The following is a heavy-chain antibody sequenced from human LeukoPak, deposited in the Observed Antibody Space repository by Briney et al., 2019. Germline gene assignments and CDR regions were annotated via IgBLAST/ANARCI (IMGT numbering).Heavy chain of an antibody. CDR1: GFTFDDYA. V-gene: IGHV3-9*01. J-gene: IGHJ4*02. D-gene: IGHD3-22*01. CDR3: ARAPTGYDSSGYYYVRAPLDY. CDR2: ISWNSGSI. Sequence: PGRSLRLSCAASGFTFDDYAMHWVRQAPGKGLEWVSGISWNSGSIGYADSVKGRFTISRDNSKNTLYLQMNSLRAEDTAVYYCARAPTGYDSSGYYYVRAPLDYWGQGTLVTVSS.